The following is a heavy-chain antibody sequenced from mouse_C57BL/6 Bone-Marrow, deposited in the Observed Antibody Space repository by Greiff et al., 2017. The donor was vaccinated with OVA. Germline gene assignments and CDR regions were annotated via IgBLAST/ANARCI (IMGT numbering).Heavy chain of an antibody. D-gene: IGHD1-1*01. V-gene: IGHV1-69*01. CDR2: IDPSDSYT. J-gene: IGHJ2*01. CDR1: GYTFTSYW. Sequence: QVQLQQPGAELVMPGASVKLSCKASGYTFTSYWMHWVKQRPGQGLEWIGEIDPSDSYTNYNQKFKGKSTLTVDKSSSTAYMQLSSLTSEDSAVYYCARWDYYGSVSYFDYWGQGTTLTVSS. CDR3: ARWDYYGSVSYFDY.